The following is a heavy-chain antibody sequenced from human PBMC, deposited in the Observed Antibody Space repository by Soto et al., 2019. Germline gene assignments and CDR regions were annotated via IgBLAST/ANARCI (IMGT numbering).Heavy chain of an antibody. Sequence: PGESLKISCKGSGYSFTTYWIGWVRQMPGKGLEWMGIIYPGDSDTRYSPSFQGQVTISADKSISTAYLQWSSLKASDTAMYYCARELTYYYDSSGYYTDYWGQGTLVTVPS. CDR3: ARELTYYYDSSGYYTDY. CDR1: GYSFTTYW. V-gene: IGHV5-51*01. J-gene: IGHJ4*02. D-gene: IGHD3-22*01. CDR2: IYPGDSDT.